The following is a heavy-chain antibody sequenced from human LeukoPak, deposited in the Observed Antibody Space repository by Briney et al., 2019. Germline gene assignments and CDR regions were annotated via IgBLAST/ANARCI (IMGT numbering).Heavy chain of an antibody. J-gene: IGHJ6*04. Sequence: KPGGSLRLSCAASGFTFSEYYMNWIRLAPGKGLEWVSSISTSSTYTNYADSVRGRFTISRDNATNSLYLQMNSLRAEDTAVYYCARAQVVPAATYYYYYGMDVWGKGTTVTVPS. CDR1: GFTFSEYY. V-gene: IGHV3-11*06. CDR2: ISTSSTYT. CDR3: ARAQVVPAATYYYYYGMDV. D-gene: IGHD2-2*01.